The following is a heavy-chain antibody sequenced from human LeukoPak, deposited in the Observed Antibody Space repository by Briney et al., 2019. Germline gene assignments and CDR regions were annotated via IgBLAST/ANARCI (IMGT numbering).Heavy chain of an antibody. D-gene: IGHD4-11*01. V-gene: IGHV4-38-2*02. CDR1: GYSISSGYY. CDR2: IYYSGST. J-gene: IGHJ6*03. Sequence: SETLSLTCTVSGYSISSGYYWGWLRQPPGKGLEWIGNIYYSGSTYYNPSLKSRVTISVDTSKNQFSLKLSSVTAADTAVYYCARGNLWDYRRYYYYMDVWGKGTTVTVSS. CDR3: ARGNLWDYRRYYYYMDV.